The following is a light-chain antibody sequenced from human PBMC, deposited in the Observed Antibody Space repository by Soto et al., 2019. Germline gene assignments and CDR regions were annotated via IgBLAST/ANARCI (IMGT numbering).Light chain of an antibody. Sequence: EIVMTQSPATLSVSPGERATLSCRASQSLRNNLAWYQQKPGQAPRLLIYGAFTRATGVPARFSGSGSGTECTLTISSLQSEDVAVYYCQQYDNWPPITFGQGTRLEIK. CDR3: QQYDNWPPIT. J-gene: IGKJ5*01. V-gene: IGKV3-15*01. CDR1: QSLRNN. CDR2: GAF.